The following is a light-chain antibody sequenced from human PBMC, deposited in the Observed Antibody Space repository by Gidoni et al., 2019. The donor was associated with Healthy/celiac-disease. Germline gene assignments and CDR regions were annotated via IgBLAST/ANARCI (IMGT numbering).Light chain of an antibody. CDR3: QQSYSTPST. V-gene: IGKV1-39*01. J-gene: IGKJ5*01. CDR2: AAS. Sequence: IQMTQSPSSLSASVGDRVTITCRASQSISSYLNWYQQRPGKAPKLLFYAASSLQRGVPSRFSGSGSGTDFTLTISSLQPEDFATYYCQQSYSTPSTFGQGTRLEIK. CDR1: QSISSY.